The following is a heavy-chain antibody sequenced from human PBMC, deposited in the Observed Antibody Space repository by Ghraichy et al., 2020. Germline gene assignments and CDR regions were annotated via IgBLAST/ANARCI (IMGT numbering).Heavy chain of an antibody. J-gene: IGHJ4*02. D-gene: IGHD3-22*01. V-gene: IGHV4-34*01. CDR2: INHSGST. Sequence: GSLRLSCAVYGGSFSGYYWSWIRQPPGKGLEWIGEINHSGSTNYNPSLKSRVTISVDTSKNQFSLKLSSVTAADTAVYYCARVATMIVNYWGQGTLVTVSS. CDR3: ARVATMIVNY. CDR1: GGSFSGYY.